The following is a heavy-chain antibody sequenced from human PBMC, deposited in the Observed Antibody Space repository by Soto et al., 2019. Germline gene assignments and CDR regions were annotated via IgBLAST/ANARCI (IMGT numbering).Heavy chain of an antibody. CDR3: ASLPAYYYGSGSPLIDS. CDR1: GFTFSSYW. CDR2: INSDGSST. V-gene: IGHV3-74*01. D-gene: IGHD3-10*01. Sequence: PXGALRLSCSASGFTFSSYWMHWVRQAPGKGLVWVSRINSDGSSTSYADSVKGRFTISRDNAKNTLYLQMNSLRAEDTAVYYCASLPAYYYGSGSPLIDSRGQGALVTVSS. J-gene: IGHJ4*02.